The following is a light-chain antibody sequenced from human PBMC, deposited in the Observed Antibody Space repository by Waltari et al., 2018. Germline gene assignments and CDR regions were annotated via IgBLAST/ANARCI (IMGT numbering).Light chain of an antibody. J-gene: IGLJ3*02. CDR2: DVT. CDR1: TNELGSYNI. Sequence: SALTQPRPVSGSPGQSVTIPCPGTTNELGSYNIVSWYQQHPGKAPKLIILDVTKRPSGVPDRLSGSKSGNTASLTISGLRAEDEAEYYCCSYAGSYTWVFGGGTKLTVV. V-gene: IGLV2-11*01. CDR3: CSYAGSYTWV.